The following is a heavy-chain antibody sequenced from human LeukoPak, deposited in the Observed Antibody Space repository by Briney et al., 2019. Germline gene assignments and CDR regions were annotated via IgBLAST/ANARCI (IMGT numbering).Heavy chain of an antibody. CDR3: AQKSTGTFDI. CDR2: IQFDGIKK. V-gene: IGHV3-30*02. J-gene: IGHJ3*02. Sequence: GGSLRLSCAASGVTFSSSAMHWVRQAPGKGLEWVAYIQFDGIKKFYSDSVKGRFTISRDNSKNTLFPQMSSLTTEDTAVYYCAQKSTGTFDIWGQGTMVTVS. CDR1: GVTFSSSA. D-gene: IGHD6-13*01.